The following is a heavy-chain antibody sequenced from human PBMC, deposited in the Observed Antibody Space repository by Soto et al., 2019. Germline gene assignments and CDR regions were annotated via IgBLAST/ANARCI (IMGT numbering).Heavy chain of an antibody. CDR1: GFTFSSND. D-gene: IGHD3-22*01. V-gene: IGHV3-53*01. J-gene: IGHJ3*01. Sequence: EVQLVESGGGLIQPGGSLRLSCAAPGFTFSSNDMNWVRQAPGKGLEWVSLIYSGGSTYSADSVKGRFTISRDNSKNTWYLQMSSLRAEDTAVYYCATRPLLPGAPWGQGTMVTVSS. CDR2: IYSGGST. CDR3: ATRPLLPGAP.